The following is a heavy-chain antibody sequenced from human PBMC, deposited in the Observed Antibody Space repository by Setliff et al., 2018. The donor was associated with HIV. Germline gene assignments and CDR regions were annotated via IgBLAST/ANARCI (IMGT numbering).Heavy chain of an antibody. V-gene: IGHV4-30-4*08. CDR2: IYYSGTT. CDR1: GVSISSGDYY. Sequence: SETLSLTCTVSGVSISSGDYYWSWIRQPPGKGLEWIGYIYYSGTTYYNPSLKSRITMSIDTSKNQFSLKLSSVTAADTAVYFCAREDFNDLSAFDIWGQGTRVT. D-gene: IGHD2-15*01. CDR3: AREDFNDLSAFDI. J-gene: IGHJ3*02.